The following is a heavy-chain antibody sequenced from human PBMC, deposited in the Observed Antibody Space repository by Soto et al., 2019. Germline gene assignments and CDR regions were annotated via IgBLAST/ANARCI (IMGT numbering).Heavy chain of an antibody. CDR2: IYYSGST. CDR3: ARFGYSTNIGIGY. V-gene: IGHV4-31*03. CDR1: GGSISSGGYY. Sequence: SETLSLTCTVSGGSISSGGYYWSLIRQHPGKGLEWIGYIYYSGSTYYNPSLKSRVTISVDTSKNQFSLKLSSVTAADTAVYYCARFGYSTNIGIGYWGQGTLVTVSS. J-gene: IGHJ4*02. D-gene: IGHD3-22*01.